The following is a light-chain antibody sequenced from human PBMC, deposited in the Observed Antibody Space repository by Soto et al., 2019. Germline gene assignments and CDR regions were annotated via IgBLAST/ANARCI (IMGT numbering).Light chain of an antibody. V-gene: IGKV3-20*01. CDR2: GAS. J-gene: IGKJ5*01. CDR1: QSVINNY. Sequence: EIVLTQSPGTLSLSPGERGTLPCRASQSVINNYLAWNQQKPGQAPRLLIYGASSRATGIPERFSGSGSGTEFTLTISRLAPEDFAVYYCKQYGSSPITFGQGTRLEI. CDR3: KQYGSSPIT.